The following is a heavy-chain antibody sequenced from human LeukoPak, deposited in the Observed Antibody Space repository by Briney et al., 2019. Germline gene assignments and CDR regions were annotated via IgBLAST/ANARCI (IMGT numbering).Heavy chain of an antibody. V-gene: IGHV1-8*01. CDR3: ERFKYGSGRKGYNYYFMAF. J-gene: IGHJ6*03. CDR1: GYTFSTYD. Sequence: ASVKVSCKASGYTFSTYDINWVRQAAGQGLQWMGWINPKSGNTYYAEDFQGRVTMSRNTSTNTAYMELSSLRSEDTAVYFCERFKYGSGRKGYNYYFMAFGGKGTTATVS. CDR2: INPKSGNT. D-gene: IGHD3-10*01.